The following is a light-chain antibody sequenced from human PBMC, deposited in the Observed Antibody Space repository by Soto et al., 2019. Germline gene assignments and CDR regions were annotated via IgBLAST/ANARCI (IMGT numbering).Light chain of an antibody. Sequence: QSVLTQPPSASGTPGQRVTISCSGSSSNIGSYYVYWFQQVPGTAPKLLIYKNNQRPSGVPARISAAKSGTSASLVIGGLRADDEAYYYCATWDDIVRGVFGGGTKLTVL. CDR2: KNN. J-gene: IGLJ3*02. CDR1: SSNIGSYY. CDR3: ATWDDIVRGV. V-gene: IGLV1-47*01.